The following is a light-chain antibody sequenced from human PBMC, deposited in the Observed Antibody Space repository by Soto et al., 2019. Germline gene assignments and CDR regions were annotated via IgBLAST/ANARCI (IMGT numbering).Light chain of an antibody. CDR3: QQYETYFRYT. Sequence: DIQMTQSPSTLSASVGDRVTITCWASQTINSKLAWYQKKPGQAPKLLIFDGYNLESGVPSRFSGSGSGTEFTLSIGSLQPDDFATYYCQQYETYFRYTFGQGTKLDI. CDR2: DGY. V-gene: IGKV1-5*01. J-gene: IGKJ2*01. CDR1: QTINSK.